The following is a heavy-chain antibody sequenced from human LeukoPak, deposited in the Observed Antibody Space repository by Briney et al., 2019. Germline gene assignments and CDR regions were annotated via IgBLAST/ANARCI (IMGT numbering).Heavy chain of an antibody. CDR1: GGTFSSYA. D-gene: IGHD2-8*01. Sequence: GASVKVSCKASGGTFSSYAISWVRQAPGQGLEWMGWINPNSGGTNYAQKFQGRVTMTRDTSIGTAYMELSRLRSDDTAVYYCAREDIVLMGGGDYWGQGTLVTVSS. V-gene: IGHV1-2*02. CDR2: INPNSGGT. CDR3: AREDIVLMGGGDY. J-gene: IGHJ4*02.